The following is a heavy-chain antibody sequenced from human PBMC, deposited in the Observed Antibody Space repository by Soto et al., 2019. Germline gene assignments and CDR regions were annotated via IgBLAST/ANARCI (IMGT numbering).Heavy chain of an antibody. CDR1: GGSFSGYY. V-gene: IGHV4-34*01. CDR3: ARGKRGLRMGSYYYYGMDV. Sequence: KPSETLSLTCAVYGGSFSGYYWSWIRQPPGKGLEWIGEINHSGSTNYNPSLKSRVTISVDTSKNQFSLKLSSVTAADTAVYYCARGKRGLRMGSYYYYGMDVWGQGTTVTVSS. D-gene: IGHD4-17*01. J-gene: IGHJ6*02. CDR2: INHSGST.